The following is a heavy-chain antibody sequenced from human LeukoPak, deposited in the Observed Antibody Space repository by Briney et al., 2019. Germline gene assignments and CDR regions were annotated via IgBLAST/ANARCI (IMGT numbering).Heavy chain of an antibody. Sequence: GGSLRLSCAASGFTFSDYYMSWIRQAPGKGLEWVSYISSSGSTIYYADSVKGRFTISRDNAKNSLYLQMNSLRAEDTAVYYCARDSSGYYPPNAFDIWGQGTMVTVSS. D-gene: IGHD3-22*01. CDR2: ISSSGSTI. V-gene: IGHV3-11*04. CDR1: GFTFSDYY. J-gene: IGHJ3*02. CDR3: ARDSSGYYPPNAFDI.